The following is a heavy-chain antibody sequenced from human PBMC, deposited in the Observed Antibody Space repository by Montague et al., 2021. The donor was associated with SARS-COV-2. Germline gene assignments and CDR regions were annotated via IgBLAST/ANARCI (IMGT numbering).Heavy chain of an antibody. CDR1: CGSVSSSPYY. Sequence: SETRYLTCTVSCGSVSSSPYYWGWIRQLPGRGLEWVGSISYSGRTXFXXXXKXRLIISVDSSENQLSLRLSSVTAADTAVYYCASSYFYGSGTYVYDYYRDVWGQGTTFTVSS. CDR3: ASSYFYGSGTYVYDYYRDV. CDR2: ISYSGRT. V-gene: IGHV4-39*01. J-gene: IGHJ6*03. D-gene: IGHD3-10*01.